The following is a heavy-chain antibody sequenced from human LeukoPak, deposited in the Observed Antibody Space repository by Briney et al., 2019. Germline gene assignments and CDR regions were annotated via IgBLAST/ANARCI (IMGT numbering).Heavy chain of an antibody. V-gene: IGHV3-21*01. D-gene: IGHD1-1*01. CDR2: ITSSSSYI. Sequence: GGSLRLSCAASGFTFSSYGMHWVRQAPGKGLEWVSSITSSSSYIFYADSVKGRFTISRDNAKNSLYLQTNSLRAEDTAVYYCARGGPQTGTTWYMDVWGKGTTVTVSS. CDR3: ARGGPQTGTTWYMDV. J-gene: IGHJ6*03. CDR1: GFTFSSYG.